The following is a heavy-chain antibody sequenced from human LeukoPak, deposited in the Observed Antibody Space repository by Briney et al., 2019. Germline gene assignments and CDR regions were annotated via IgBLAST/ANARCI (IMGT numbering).Heavy chain of an antibody. CDR2: ITSTGSNR. CDR3: ARDDYQGYFAGVRPLDY. Sequence: PGGSLRLSCAASGFTFRSYEMNWVRQAPGKGPEWISYITSTGSNRYYADSVKGRFTISRDNPTNSLYLHMNNLRVDDTAIYYCARDDYQGYFAGVRPLDYWGQGTLVTVSS. CDR1: GFTFRSYE. J-gene: IGHJ4*02. D-gene: IGHD3-9*01. V-gene: IGHV3-48*03.